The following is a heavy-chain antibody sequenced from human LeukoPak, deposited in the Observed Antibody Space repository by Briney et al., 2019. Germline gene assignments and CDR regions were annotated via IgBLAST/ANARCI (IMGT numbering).Heavy chain of an antibody. V-gene: IGHV3-48*03. CDR3: SLLAVASPQDY. CDR2: ISYSGSTT. J-gene: IGHJ4*02. CDR1: GFSFSSYE. Sequence: GGSLRLSCAASGFSFSSYEIHWVRQAPGKGLEWVSDISYSGSTTYYADSVRGRFTTSRDNAKNLLYLQMHSLRAEDTAIYYCSLLAVASPQDYWGQGTLVTVSS. D-gene: IGHD6-19*01.